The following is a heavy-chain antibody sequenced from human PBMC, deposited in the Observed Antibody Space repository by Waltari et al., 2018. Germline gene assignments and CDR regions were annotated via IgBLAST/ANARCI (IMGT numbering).Heavy chain of an antibody. CDR1: GVICSNSG. J-gene: IGHJ4*02. D-gene: IGHD1-1*01. CDR3: AKDLGIGGGTTEFDH. Sequence: EVQLVESGGGLVQPGVFLRRTWAAYGVICSNSGRGWVRQAPGRGLEWVADIRHIGSEKYYVESVKGRFTISRDNAENTLYLQMNSRRAEDTAVYYCAKDLGIGGGTTEFDHWGQGTLVTVSS. V-gene: IGHV3-7*01. CDR2: IRHIGSEK.